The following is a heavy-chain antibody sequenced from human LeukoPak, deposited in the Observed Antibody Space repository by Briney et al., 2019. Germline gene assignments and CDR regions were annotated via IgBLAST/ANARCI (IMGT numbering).Heavy chain of an antibody. Sequence: PGGSLRLSCAASGFTFSSYAMSWVRQAPGKGLEWVSAISGSGGSTYHADSVKGRFTISRDNSKNTLYLQMNSLRAEDTAVYYCAEFRRIVVVNHYMDVWGKGTTVTVSS. CDR2: ISGSGGST. CDR3: AEFRRIVVVNHYMDV. D-gene: IGHD3-22*01. CDR1: GFTFSSYA. V-gene: IGHV3-23*01. J-gene: IGHJ6*03.